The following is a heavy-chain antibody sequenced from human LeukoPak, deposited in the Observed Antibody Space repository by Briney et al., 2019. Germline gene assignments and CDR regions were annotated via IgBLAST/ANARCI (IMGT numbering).Heavy chain of an antibody. Sequence: GGSLRLSCSASRFPFSWYAMHWVRQAPGKGLEWVAFVSIDGSQEYYADSVKGRFTISRDNSKSTLCLQMNSLRAEDTAVYYCAKQLGYCSDGSCYFPYWGQGTLVTVSS. V-gene: IGHV3-30-3*02. CDR2: VSIDGSQE. CDR1: RFPFSWYA. D-gene: IGHD2-15*01. CDR3: AKQLGYCSDGSCYFPY. J-gene: IGHJ4*02.